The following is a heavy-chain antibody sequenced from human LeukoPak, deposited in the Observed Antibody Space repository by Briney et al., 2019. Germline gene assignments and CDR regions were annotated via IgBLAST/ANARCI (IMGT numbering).Heavy chain of an antibody. CDR1: GFVLSTYK. Sequence: GSLRLSCAASGFVLSTYKMNWVRQAPGKGLEWVSSIDRSSYIYYADSVKGRFTISRDNAKNSLYLQLNSLRAEDTAAYYCARAVYGSGSYGTYYFFYGIDVWGKGTTVTVSS. V-gene: IGHV3-21*01. D-gene: IGHD3-10*01. J-gene: IGHJ6*04. CDR2: IDRSSYI. CDR3: ARAVYGSGSYGTYYFFYGIDV.